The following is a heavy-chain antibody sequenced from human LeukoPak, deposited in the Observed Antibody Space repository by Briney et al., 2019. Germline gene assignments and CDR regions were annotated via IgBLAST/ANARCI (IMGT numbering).Heavy chain of an antibody. CDR2: INPNSGGT. Sequence: GASVKVSCKASGYTFTGYYMHWVRQAPGQGLEWMGWINPNSGGTNYAQKFQGRVTMTRDTSISTAYMELSRLRSDDTAVYYCARAPFLVSPSHYYYYGMDVWGQGTTVTVSS. D-gene: IGHD2-15*01. CDR1: GYTFTGYY. V-gene: IGHV1-2*02. J-gene: IGHJ6*02. CDR3: ARAPFLVSPSHYYYYGMDV.